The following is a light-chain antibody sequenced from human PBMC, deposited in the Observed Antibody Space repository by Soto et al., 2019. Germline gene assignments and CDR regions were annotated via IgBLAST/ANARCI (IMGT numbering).Light chain of an antibody. CDR2: EAS. V-gene: IGKV1-5*01. J-gene: IGKJ1*01. CDR3: QAYNSSLWT. CDR1: QNIRKW. Sequence: DIQMTQSPSTLSASVRDRVTITCRASQNIRKWLAGYQQKPGRAAKPLIYEASSLEGWFPFRFSGSGSGTEFTLTISSLQPDDFASYFCQAYNSSLWTFGQGTKVAIK.